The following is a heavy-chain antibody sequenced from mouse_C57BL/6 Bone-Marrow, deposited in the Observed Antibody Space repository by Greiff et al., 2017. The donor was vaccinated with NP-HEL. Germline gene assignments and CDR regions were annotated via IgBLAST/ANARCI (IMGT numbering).Heavy chain of an antibody. V-gene: IGHV1-15*01. CDR2: IDPETGGT. D-gene: IGHD2-2*01. J-gene: IGHJ2*01. Sequence: VQLQESGAELVRPGASVTLSCKASGYTFTDYEMHWVKQTPVHGLEWIGAIDPETGGTAYNQKFKGKAILTADKSSSTAYMDLRSLTSEDSAVYYCTRLGYGCDYWGQGTTLTVSS. CDR1: GYTFTDYE. CDR3: TRLGYGCDY.